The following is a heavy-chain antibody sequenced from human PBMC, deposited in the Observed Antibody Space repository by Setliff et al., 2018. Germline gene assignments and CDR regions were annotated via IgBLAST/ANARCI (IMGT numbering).Heavy chain of an antibody. CDR3: ARVPRLEWLLPTFDS. Sequence: ASVKVSCKTSGYSFINYGLSWMRQAPGQGLEWVGRISGYNGNTDYAQNLQGRVTMTIDTSTSTAYMELRSLRSDDTAVYYCARVPRLEWLLPTFDSWGQGTLVTVS. V-gene: IGHV1-18*01. CDR2: ISGYNGNT. CDR1: GYSFINYG. D-gene: IGHD3-3*01. J-gene: IGHJ4*02.